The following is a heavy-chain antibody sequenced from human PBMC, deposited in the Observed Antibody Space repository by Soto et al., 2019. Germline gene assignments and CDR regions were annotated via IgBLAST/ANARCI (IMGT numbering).Heavy chain of an antibody. J-gene: IGHJ4*02. CDR3: ARDRPPRTSYSSSWYYFDY. V-gene: IGHV3-11*06. CDR2: ISSSSSYT. Sequence: GGSLRLSCAASGFTFSDYYMSWIRQAPGKGLDWVSYISSSSSYTNYADSVKGRFTISRDNAKNSLYLQMNSLRAEDTAVYYCARDRPPRTSYSSSWYYFDYWGQGTLVTVSS. CDR1: GFTFSDYY. D-gene: IGHD6-13*01.